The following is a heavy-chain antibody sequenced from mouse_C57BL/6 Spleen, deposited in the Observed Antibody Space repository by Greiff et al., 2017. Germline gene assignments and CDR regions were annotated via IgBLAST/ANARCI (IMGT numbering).Heavy chain of an antibody. J-gene: IGHJ1*03. V-gene: IGHV1-20*01. D-gene: IGHD1-1*01. CDR3: ARGDYYGSSYEDFDV. CDR2: INPYNGDT. Sequence: VQLQQSGPELVKPGDSVKISCKASGYSFTGYFMNWVMQSHGKSLEWIGRINPYNGDTFYNQKFKGKATLTVDKSSSTAHMELRSLTSEDSAVYYCARGDYYGSSYEDFDVWGTGTTVTVSS. CDR1: GYSFTGYF.